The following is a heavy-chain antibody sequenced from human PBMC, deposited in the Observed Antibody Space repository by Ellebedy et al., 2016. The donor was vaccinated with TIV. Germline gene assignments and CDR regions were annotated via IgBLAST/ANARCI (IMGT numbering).Heavy chain of an antibody. V-gene: IGHV4-59*08. CDR2: IYYSGTT. CDR1: GGSISSYY. CDR3: ARTLPFYDILTGYVPNWFDP. Sequence: MPSETLSLTCTVSGGSISSYYWSWIRQPPGKGLEWIGYIYYSGTTNYNPSLKSRVTISVDTSKNQFSLKLSSVTAADTAVYYCARTLPFYDILTGYVPNWFDPWGQGTLVTVSS. D-gene: IGHD3-9*01. J-gene: IGHJ5*02.